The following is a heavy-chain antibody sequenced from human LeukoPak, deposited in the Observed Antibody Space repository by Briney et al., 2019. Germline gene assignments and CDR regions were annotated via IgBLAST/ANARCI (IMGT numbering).Heavy chain of an antibody. D-gene: IGHD3-10*01. V-gene: IGHV4-39*02. J-gene: IGHJ3*02. CDR1: GGSISSSSYY. Sequence: SETLSLTCTVPGGSISSSSYYWGWIRQPPGKGLEWIASIYDSRSTHYNPSLKSRLTISVDTSKNHFSLKLSSVTAADTATYYCARPYHYDSGSRGTAFDIWGQGTMVTVSS. CDR3: ARPYHYDSGSRGTAFDI. CDR2: IYDSRST.